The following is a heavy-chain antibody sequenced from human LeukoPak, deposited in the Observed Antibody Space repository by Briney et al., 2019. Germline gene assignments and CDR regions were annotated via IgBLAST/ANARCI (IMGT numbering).Heavy chain of an antibody. CDR2: INSDGSST. D-gene: IGHD6-19*01. Sequence: GGSLRLSCAASGFTFSSYWMHWIRQAPGKGLVWVSRINSDGSSTSYADSVKGRFTISRDNAKNTLYLQMNSLRAEDTAVYYCARDREWLATFDYWGQGTLVTVSS. CDR3: ARDREWLATFDY. V-gene: IGHV3-74*01. CDR1: GFTFSSYW. J-gene: IGHJ4*02.